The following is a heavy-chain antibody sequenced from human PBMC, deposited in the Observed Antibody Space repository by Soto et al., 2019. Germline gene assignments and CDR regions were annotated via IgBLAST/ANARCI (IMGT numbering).Heavy chain of an antibody. CDR1: GFAFSGSA. D-gene: IGHD3-16*01. Sequence: GGSLRLSCAASGFAFSGSAMYWVRQASGKGPEWVGRIRSKGHNYATEYAASVKGRFTVSRDDSKNTAYLQMNSLQTEDTAVYYCTRDLFSYDYSGILWFDPWGQGTLVTVSS. J-gene: IGHJ5*02. CDR3: TRDLFSYDYSGILWFDP. V-gene: IGHV3-73*01. CDR2: IRSKGHNYAT.